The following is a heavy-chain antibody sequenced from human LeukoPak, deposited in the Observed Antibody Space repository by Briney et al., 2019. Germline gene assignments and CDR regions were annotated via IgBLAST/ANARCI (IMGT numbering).Heavy chain of an antibody. D-gene: IGHD3-3*01. CDR3: ASRSSIWSGYQDTLYYFDS. CDR2: IYYSGST. V-gene: IGHV4-59*08. CDR1: GGSFGTYY. J-gene: IGHJ4*02. Sequence: PSETLSLTCTVSGGSFGTYYWSWIRQPPGKGLEWIGYIYYSGSTNYNPSLKSQVTISVDTSKNQFSLKLSSVTAADTAVYYCASRSSIWSGYQDTLYYFDSWGQGTLVTVSS.